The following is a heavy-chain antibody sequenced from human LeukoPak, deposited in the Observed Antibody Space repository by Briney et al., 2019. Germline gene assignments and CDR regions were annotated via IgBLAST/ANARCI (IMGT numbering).Heavy chain of an antibody. CDR3: ARESGSRSYYYYMDV. Sequence: PGGSLRLSCAASGFTFSSYSMNWVRQAPGKGLEWVSSISSTSSYIYYADSLKGRFTISRDNAKNSMYLQMNSLRAEDTAVYYCARESGSRSYYYYMDVWGKGTTVTVSS. CDR2: ISSTSSYI. D-gene: IGHD2-2*01. CDR1: GFTFSSYS. V-gene: IGHV3-21*01. J-gene: IGHJ6*03.